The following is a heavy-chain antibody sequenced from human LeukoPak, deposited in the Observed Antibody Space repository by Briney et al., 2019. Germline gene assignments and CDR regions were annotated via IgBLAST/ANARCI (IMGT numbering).Heavy chain of an antibody. CDR2: VGHEDGTT. V-gene: IGHV1-24*01. J-gene: IGHJ4*02. CDR1: GSTLSEIS. CDR3: ATGALVFDY. Sequence: GASVRVSCKVSGSTLSEISIDWVRQAPGKGPEWMGSVGHEDGTTIHAQKFQGRFNMTVDTATDTAYMEMSSLMSEDTAIYYCATGALVFDYWGQGTLVTVSS.